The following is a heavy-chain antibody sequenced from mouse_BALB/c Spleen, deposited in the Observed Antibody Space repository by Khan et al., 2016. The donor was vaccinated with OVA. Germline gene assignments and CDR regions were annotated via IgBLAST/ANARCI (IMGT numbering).Heavy chain of an antibody. V-gene: IGHV5-6*01. CDR1: GFTFSNYG. CDR2: ITTGGSYT. CDR3: ARRGYDEAWVPY. D-gene: IGHD2-2*01. Sequence: EVELVESGGDLVKPGGSLKLSCAASGFTFSNYGMSWVRQTPDKRLEWVATITTGGSYTYYPDSVKGRFTISSDNAKNTLYLQMSSLKSEDTAMYYCARRGYDEAWVPYWGQGPRVTVSA. J-gene: IGHJ3*01.